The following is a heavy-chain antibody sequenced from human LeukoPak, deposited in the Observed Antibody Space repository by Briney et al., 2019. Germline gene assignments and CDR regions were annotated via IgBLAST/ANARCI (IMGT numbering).Heavy chain of an antibody. CDR3: ARTMVRGVYYYYYYGMDV. CDR2: INHSGST. D-gene: IGHD3-10*01. Sequence: SETLSLTCAVYGGSFSGYYWSWIRQPPGKGVEWIGEINHSGSTNYNPSLKSRVTISVDTSKNQFSLKLSSVTAAETAVYYCARTMVRGVYYYYYYGMDVWGQGTTVTVSS. V-gene: IGHV4-34*01. J-gene: IGHJ6*02. CDR1: GGSFSGYY.